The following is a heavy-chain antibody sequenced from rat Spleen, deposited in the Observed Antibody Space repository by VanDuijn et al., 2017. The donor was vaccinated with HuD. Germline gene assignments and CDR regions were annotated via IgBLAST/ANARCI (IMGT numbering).Heavy chain of an antibody. Sequence: VQVKESGPGLVQPSQTLSLTYTVSGFSLTKNNVHWVRQPTGRGLEWLGIIWTGGITDYNSVFKYRLSISRDTSKSQVFLKMNSLKTEDTAMYFCARWYGYNYFDYWGQGTLVTVSS. CDR3: ARWYGYNYFDY. CDR1: GFSLTKNN. J-gene: IGHJ3*01. D-gene: IGHD1-9*01. CDR2: IWTGGIT. V-gene: IGHV2-30*01.